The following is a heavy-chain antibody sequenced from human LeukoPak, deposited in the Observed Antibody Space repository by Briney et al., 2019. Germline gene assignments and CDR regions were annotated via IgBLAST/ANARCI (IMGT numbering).Heavy chain of an antibody. Sequence: SETLSLTCTVSGGSISSYYWSWIRQPPGKGLEWIGYIYYSGSTNYNPSLKSRVTISVDTSKNQFSLKLSSVTAADTAVYYCARGGGGSCPYYYYCYMDVWGKGTTVTVSS. CDR2: IYYSGST. V-gene: IGHV4-59*12. J-gene: IGHJ6*03. CDR3: ARGGGGSCPYYYYCYMDV. D-gene: IGHD2-15*01. CDR1: GGSISSYY.